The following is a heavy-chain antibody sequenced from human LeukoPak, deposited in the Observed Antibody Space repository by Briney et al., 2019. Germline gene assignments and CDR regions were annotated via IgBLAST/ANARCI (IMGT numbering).Heavy chain of an antibody. CDR2: IIPIFGTA. Sequence: SVKVSCKASGGTLSSYAISWVRQAPGQGLEWMGGIIPIFGTANYAQKFQGRVTITTDESTSTAYMELRSLRSEDTAVYYCARDSAGADAFDIWGQGTMVTVSS. V-gene: IGHV1-69*05. CDR3: ARDSAGADAFDI. D-gene: IGHD3-10*01. CDR1: GGTLSSYA. J-gene: IGHJ3*02.